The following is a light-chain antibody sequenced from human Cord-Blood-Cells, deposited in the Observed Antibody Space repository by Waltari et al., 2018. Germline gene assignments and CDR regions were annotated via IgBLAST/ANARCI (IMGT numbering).Light chain of an antibody. V-gene: IGLV2-14*01. J-gene: IGLJ3*02. CDR1: SSDAGGYNF. CDR2: EVS. Sequence: QSALTPPAYVSGSPGQSITISCPGPSSDAGGYNFVSWYQQHPGKAPKLMIYEVSNRPSGVSNRFSGSKSGNTASLTISGLQAEDEADYYCSSYTSSSTWVFGGGTKLTVL. CDR3: SSYTSSSTWV.